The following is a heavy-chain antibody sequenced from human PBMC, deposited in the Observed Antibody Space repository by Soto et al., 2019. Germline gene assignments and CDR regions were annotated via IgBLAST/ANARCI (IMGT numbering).Heavy chain of an antibody. CDR2: ISWNSGSI. CDR3: AKDILDSHSSTSCYFDY. CDR1: GFTFDDYA. Sequence: GGSLRLSCAASGFTFDDYAMHWVRQAPGKGLEWVSGISWNSGSIGYADSVKGRFTISRDNAKNSLYLQMNSLRAEDTALYYCAKDILDSHSSTSCYFDYWGQGTLVTVSS. D-gene: IGHD2-2*01. V-gene: IGHV3-9*01. J-gene: IGHJ4*02.